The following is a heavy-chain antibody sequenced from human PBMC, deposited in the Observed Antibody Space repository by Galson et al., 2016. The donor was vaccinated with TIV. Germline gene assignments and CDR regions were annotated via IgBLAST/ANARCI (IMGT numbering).Heavy chain of an antibody. J-gene: IGHJ4*02. Sequence: SLRLSCAGSGINFNNGWMNWVRQAPGKGLEWVGRIRSNTDGGTIDYAAPVKGRITISRDDSKNPMDLQMNSMKTEDTGLYNCTAGVPARLASDYWGQGTLVTVSS. CDR3: TAGVPARLASDY. D-gene: IGHD3-16*01. V-gene: IGHV3-15*07. CDR2: IRSNTDGGTI. CDR1: GINFNNGW.